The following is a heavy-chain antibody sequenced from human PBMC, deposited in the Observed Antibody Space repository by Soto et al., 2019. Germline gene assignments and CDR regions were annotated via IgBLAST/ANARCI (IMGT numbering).Heavy chain of an antibody. CDR3: SRDRVPIWNYVGLAPGAQHWFDP. Sequence: QVQLVQSGAEVRKPGASVKVSCKASGYTFNNYFMHWVRQAPAQGLEWMGVITPSSGSTTYAQRFQGSLTMTRDTYTSTVYMELRSLRSEDTAVYFCSRDRVPIWNYVGLAPGAQHWFDPWGQGTLVTVSS. CDR2: ITPSSGST. CDR1: GYTFNNYF. V-gene: IGHV1-46*02. D-gene: IGHD1-7*01. J-gene: IGHJ5*02.